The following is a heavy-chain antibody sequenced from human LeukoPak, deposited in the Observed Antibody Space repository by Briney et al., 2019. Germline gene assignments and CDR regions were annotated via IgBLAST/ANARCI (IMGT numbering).Heavy chain of an antibody. D-gene: IGHD3-22*01. CDR3: ARGVNYYDNFFDY. CDR1: GGTFSNYA. Sequence: SVKVSCRASGGTFSNYAITWVRQAPGQGLEWMGGIIPIFGTANYAQKFQGRVTITTDELKSTAYMELSSLRSEDTAVYYCARGVNYYDNFFDYWGQGTLVTVSS. CDR2: IIPIFGTA. V-gene: IGHV1-69*05. J-gene: IGHJ4*02.